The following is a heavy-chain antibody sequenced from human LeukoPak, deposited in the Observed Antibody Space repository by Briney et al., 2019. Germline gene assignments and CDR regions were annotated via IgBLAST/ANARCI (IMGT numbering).Heavy chain of an antibody. CDR2: IYYSGST. D-gene: IGHD2-2*01. Sequence: SETLSLTCTVSGGSISSYYWSWIRQPPGKGLEWIGYIYYSGSTNYNPSLKSRVTKSVDTSKNQFSLKLSSVTAADTAVYYCARAQRGYCSSTSCYYAWFDPWGQGTLVTVSS. CDR3: ARAQRGYCSSTSCYYAWFDP. J-gene: IGHJ5*02. V-gene: IGHV4-59*01. CDR1: GGSISSYY.